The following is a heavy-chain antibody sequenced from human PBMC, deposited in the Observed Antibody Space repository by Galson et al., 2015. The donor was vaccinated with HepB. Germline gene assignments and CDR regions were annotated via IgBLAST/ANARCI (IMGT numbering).Heavy chain of an antibody. D-gene: IGHD3/OR15-3a*01. CDR2: IIPILGIA. CDR1: GGTFSSYT. CDR3: ARDGPARSPQYYYYGMDV. J-gene: IGHJ6*02. Sequence: SVKVSCKASGGTFSSYTISWVRQAPGQGLEWMGRIIPILGIANYAQKFQGRVTITADKSTSTAYMELSSLRSEDTAVYYCARDGPARSPQYYYYGMDVWGQGTTVTVSS. V-gene: IGHV1-69*04.